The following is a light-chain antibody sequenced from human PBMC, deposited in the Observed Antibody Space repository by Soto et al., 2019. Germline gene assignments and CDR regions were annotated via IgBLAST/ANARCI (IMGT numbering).Light chain of an antibody. CDR1: QSVGRF. V-gene: IGKV1-5*01. Sequence: DIHLTQSPPXLPASVGDTVSFTCRASQSVGRFLAWYQQKPGKAPKVMISDASKLESGVPTRFSGSGSGTEFTLTISSLQPDDFATYYCQHYNSYSEAFGQGTKV. CDR2: DAS. J-gene: IGKJ1*01. CDR3: QHYNSYSEA.